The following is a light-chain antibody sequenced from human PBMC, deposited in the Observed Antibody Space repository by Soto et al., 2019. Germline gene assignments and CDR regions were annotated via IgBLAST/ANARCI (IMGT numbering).Light chain of an antibody. CDR1: QSISNW. CDR2: DAS. CDR3: QHYNSYSEA. V-gene: IGKV1-5*01. J-gene: IGKJ1*01. Sequence: DIQMTQSPSTLSASLGDRVTIACRASQSISNWLAWYQQTPGKAPKLLIYDASSLESGVPSRFSGSGSGTEFTLTISSLQPDDFATYYCQHYNSYSEAFGQGTKV.